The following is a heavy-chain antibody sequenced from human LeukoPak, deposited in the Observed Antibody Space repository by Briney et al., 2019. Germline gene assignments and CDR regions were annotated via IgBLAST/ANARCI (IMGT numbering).Heavy chain of an antibody. CDR1: GFTVSSNY. V-gene: IGHV3-30*03. Sequence: GGSLRLSCAASGFTVSSNYMSWVRQAPGKGLEWVTFISYDGSNKDYADSVKGRFTISRDNSKNTMYLQMNSLRVEDTAVCYCARYRYSASYFDYWGQGTLVTVSS. D-gene: IGHD1-26*01. J-gene: IGHJ4*01. CDR3: ARYRYSASYFDY. CDR2: ISYDGSNK.